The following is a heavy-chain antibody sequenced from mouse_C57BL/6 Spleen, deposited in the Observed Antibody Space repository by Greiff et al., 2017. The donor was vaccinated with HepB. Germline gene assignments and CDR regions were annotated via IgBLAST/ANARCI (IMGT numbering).Heavy chain of an antibody. CDR1: GYTFTDYE. J-gene: IGHJ1*03. CDR3: TREGWSSYGYFDV. CDR2: IDPETGGT. D-gene: IGHD1-1*01. Sequence: QVQLQQSGAELVRPGASVTLSCKASGYTFTDYEMHWVKQTPVHGLEWIGAIDPETGGTAYNQKFKGKAILTADKSSSTAYMELRSLTSEDSAVYYCTREGWSSYGYFDVWGTGTTVTVSS. V-gene: IGHV1-15*01.